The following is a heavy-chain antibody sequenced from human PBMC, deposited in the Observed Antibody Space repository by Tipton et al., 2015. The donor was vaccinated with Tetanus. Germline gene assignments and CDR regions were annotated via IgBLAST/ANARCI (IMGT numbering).Heavy chain of an antibody. Sequence: LRLSCTVSGGSLRSGDHYWSWIRQPPGKGLEWLAYISSSGSTNSNYSLKSRITISRDTSKNQFSLSLTSATAADTAVYYCARGWSECSSWSCSPFDSWGQGTLVTVSS. CDR3: ARGWSECSSWSCSPFDS. CDR1: GGSLRSGDHY. J-gene: IGHJ4*02. V-gene: IGHV4-61*08. D-gene: IGHD2-2*01. CDR2: ISSSGST.